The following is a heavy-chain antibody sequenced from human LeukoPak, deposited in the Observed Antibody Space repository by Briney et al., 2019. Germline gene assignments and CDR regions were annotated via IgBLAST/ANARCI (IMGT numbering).Heavy chain of an antibody. CDR3: ARVGGASSSWKGYYFDY. Sequence: GGSLRLSCAASGFTFNNYAMHWVRQAPGKGLEWVAFIRYDGSNKYYADSVKGRFTISRDNSKNTLYLQMNSLRAEDTAVYYCARVGGASSSWKGYYFDYWGQGTLVTVSS. CDR1: GFTFNNYA. CDR2: IRYDGSNK. J-gene: IGHJ4*02. V-gene: IGHV3-30*02. D-gene: IGHD6-13*01.